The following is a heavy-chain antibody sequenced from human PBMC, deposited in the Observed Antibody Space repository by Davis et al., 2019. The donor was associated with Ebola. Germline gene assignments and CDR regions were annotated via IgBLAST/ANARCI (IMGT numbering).Heavy chain of an antibody. CDR2: IRSKANSYAT. Sequence: GESLKISCAASGFTFSGSAMHWVRQASGKGLEWVGRIRSKANSYATAYAASVKGRFTISRDDSKNTAYLQMNSLKTEDTAVYYCTMDGDYGLWDGMDVWGQGTTVTVSS. D-gene: IGHD4-17*01. V-gene: IGHV3-73*01. CDR1: GFTFSGSA. CDR3: TMDGDYGLWDGMDV. J-gene: IGHJ6*02.